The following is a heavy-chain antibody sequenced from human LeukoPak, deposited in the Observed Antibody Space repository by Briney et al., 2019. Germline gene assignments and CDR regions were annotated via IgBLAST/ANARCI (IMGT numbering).Heavy chain of an antibody. D-gene: IGHD2-2*02. V-gene: IGHV4-59*01. CDR1: GGSMSSYF. CDR3: ARGICSSTNCYNVFDS. J-gene: IGHJ4*02. CDR2: IYDSGST. Sequence: PSETLSLTCTVSGGSMSSYFWTWIQQPPGKGLEWIGYIYDSGSTNYNPSLKSRVTISVDTSKNQFSLKLSSVTAADTAVYYCARGICSSTNCYNVFDSWGQGSLVTVSS.